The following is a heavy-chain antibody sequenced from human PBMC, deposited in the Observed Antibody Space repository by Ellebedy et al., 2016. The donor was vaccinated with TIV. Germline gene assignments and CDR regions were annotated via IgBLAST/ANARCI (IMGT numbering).Heavy chain of an antibody. V-gene: IGHV4-39*01. D-gene: IGHD4-23*01. Sequence: SETLSLXXTVSGGSVSSSSYYWGWIRQPPGKGLEWIGSIYYSGSTYYNPSLKSRVTISVDTSKNQFSLNLTSVTAADTAVYYCARPPNGNPSGDYWGQGTLVTVSS. J-gene: IGHJ4*02. CDR3: ARPPNGNPSGDY. CDR1: GGSVSSSSYY. CDR2: IYYSGST.